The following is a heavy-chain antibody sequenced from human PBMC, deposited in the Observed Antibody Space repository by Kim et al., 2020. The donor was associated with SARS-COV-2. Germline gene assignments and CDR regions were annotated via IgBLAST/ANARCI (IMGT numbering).Heavy chain of an antibody. Sequence: SETLSLTCTVSGGSISSYYWSWIRQPPGKGLEWIGYIYYSGSTNYNPSLKSRVTISVDTSKNQFSLKLSSVTAADTAVYYCARGGGPFVVVPAAHHDYWG. V-gene: IGHV4-59*13. J-gene: IGHJ4*01. D-gene: IGHD2-2*01. CDR1: GGSISSYY. CDR3: ARGGGPFVVVPAAHHDY. CDR2: IYYSGST.